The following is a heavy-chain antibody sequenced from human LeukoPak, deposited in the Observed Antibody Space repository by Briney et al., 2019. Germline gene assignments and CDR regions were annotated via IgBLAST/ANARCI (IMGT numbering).Heavy chain of an antibody. D-gene: IGHD6-19*01. V-gene: IGHV3-21*01. CDR1: GFTFSSYA. CDR3: ARESQGWYFDY. CDR2: ISSSSSYI. Sequence: GGSLRLSCAASGFTFSSYAMSWVRQTPGKGLEWVSSISSSSSYIYYADSVKGRFTISRDNAKNSLYLQMNSLRAEDTAVYYCARESQGWYFDYWGQGTLVTVSS. J-gene: IGHJ4*02.